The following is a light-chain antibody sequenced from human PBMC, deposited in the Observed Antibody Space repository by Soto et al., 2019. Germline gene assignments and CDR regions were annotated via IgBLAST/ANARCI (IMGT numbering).Light chain of an antibody. J-gene: IGKJ1*01. CDR2: APS. V-gene: IGKV1-6*01. CDR1: QGIRHD. CDR3: LQDYNYPWT. Sequence: AIQMTQSPSSMSASVGDRVTTTCRTIQGIRHDLGWYQQKLGKAPKLLSYAPSSLQIGVPSRFSGSGSGTDFTLTISSLQPEDFATYSCLQDYNYPWTFGQGTKGEIK.